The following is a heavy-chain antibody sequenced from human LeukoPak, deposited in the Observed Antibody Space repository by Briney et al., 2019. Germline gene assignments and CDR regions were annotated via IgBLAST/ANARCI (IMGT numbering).Heavy chain of an antibody. D-gene: IGHD2-15*01. J-gene: IGHJ4*02. V-gene: IGHV4-61*02. Sequence: PSETLSLTCTVSGGSISSGSYYWSWIRQPVGKGLEWIGRIYTSGSTNYNPSLKSRVTISVDTSKNQFSLKLSSVTAADTAVYYCARDQDDLHFDYWGQGTLVTVSS. CDR1: GGSISSGSYY. CDR3: ARDQDDLHFDY. CDR2: IYTSGST.